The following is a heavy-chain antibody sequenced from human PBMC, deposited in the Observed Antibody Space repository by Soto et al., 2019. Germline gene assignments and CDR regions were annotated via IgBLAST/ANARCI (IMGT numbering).Heavy chain of an antibody. J-gene: IGHJ5*02. CDR3: ARHGGGGYYGSAIEQGWLDP. V-gene: IGHV4-39*01. D-gene: IGHD3-10*01. Sequence: QLQLQESGPGLVKPSETLSLTCSVSGGSISRSSYYWGWIRQPPGKGLEWIGNIYHTGSPYYNPSLRSRVTMSVDTSKNQFSLMLSSVTATDTALYYCARHGGGGYYGSAIEQGWLDPWGQGTLVTVSS. CDR2: IYHTGSP. CDR1: GGSISRSSYY.